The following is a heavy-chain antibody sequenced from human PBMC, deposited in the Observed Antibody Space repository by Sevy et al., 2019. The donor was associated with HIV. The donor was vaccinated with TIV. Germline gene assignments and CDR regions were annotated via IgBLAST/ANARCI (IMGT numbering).Heavy chain of an antibody. J-gene: IGHJ5*01. Sequence: GGSLRLSCVASGFVFRDYGMHWVRQAPGKGLEWVAVISYGGNHRYYADSVRDRFTISRDNFKNTVFLEMNSLTVEDTAVYYCAKHSHPDITATGNNWFDSWAQGSPVTVSS. CDR1: GFVFRDYG. CDR2: ISYGGNHR. D-gene: IGHD6-25*01. V-gene: IGHV3-30*18. CDR3: AKHSHPDITATGNNWFDS.